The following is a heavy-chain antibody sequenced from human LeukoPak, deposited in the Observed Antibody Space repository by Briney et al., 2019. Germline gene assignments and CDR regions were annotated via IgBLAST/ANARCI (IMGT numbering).Heavy chain of an antibody. CDR2: ISSSSSYI. V-gene: IGHV3-21*01. CDR3: ARERSYSGYDPPYYYYGMDV. Sequence: GGSLRLSCAASGFTFSSYSMNWVRQAPGKGLEWVSSISSSSSYIYYADSVKGRFTISRDNAKNSLYLQMNSLRAEDTAVYYCARERSYSGYDPPYYYYGMDVWGQGTTVTVSS. CDR1: GFTFSSYS. J-gene: IGHJ6*02. D-gene: IGHD5-12*01.